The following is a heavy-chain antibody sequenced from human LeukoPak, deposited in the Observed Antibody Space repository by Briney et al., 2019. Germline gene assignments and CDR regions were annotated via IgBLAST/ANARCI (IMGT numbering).Heavy chain of an antibody. Sequence: GGSLRLSCAASGFTFSSYAMHWVRQAPGKGLEWVAVISYDGSNKYYADSVKGRFTISRDNAKNSLYLQMNSLRAEDTAVYYCARAYSTVTTYFDYWGQGTLVTVSS. CDR1: GFTFSSYA. CDR2: ISYDGSNK. J-gene: IGHJ4*02. CDR3: ARAYSTVTTYFDY. V-gene: IGHV3-30-3*01. D-gene: IGHD4-17*01.